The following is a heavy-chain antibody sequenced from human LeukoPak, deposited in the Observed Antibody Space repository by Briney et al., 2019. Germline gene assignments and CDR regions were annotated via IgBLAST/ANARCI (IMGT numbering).Heavy chain of an antibody. Sequence: SETLSLTCTVSGGSISSYYWSWIRQPPGKGLEWIGYIYYSGSTNYNPSLKSRVTISVDTSKNQFSLKLSSVTAADTAVYYCAREVGYYGSGSYYDWFDPWGQGTLVTVSS. J-gene: IGHJ5*02. CDR3: AREVGYYGSGSYYDWFDP. D-gene: IGHD3-10*01. CDR2: IYYSGST. CDR1: GGSISSYY. V-gene: IGHV4-59*01.